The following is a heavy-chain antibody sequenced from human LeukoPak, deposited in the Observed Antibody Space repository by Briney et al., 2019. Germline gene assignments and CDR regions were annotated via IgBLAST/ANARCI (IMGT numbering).Heavy chain of an antibody. CDR1: GGSISSGDYY. Sequence: SQTLSLTCTVSGGSISSGDYYWSWIRQHPEKGLEWIGYIFYTGSTYYNPSLRSRVAISVDTSMNQFSLRLTSVTAADTAVYYCARDSGYGLNDYWGQGTLVTVSS. J-gene: IGHJ4*02. CDR3: ARDSGYGLNDY. D-gene: IGHD5-12*01. V-gene: IGHV4-31*03. CDR2: IFYTGST.